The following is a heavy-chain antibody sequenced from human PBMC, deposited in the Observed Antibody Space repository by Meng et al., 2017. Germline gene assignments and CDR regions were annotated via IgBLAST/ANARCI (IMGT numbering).Heavy chain of an antibody. Sequence: GRLVRSGAELKKPGSWVKVSCTASGGTFRSYAISWVRQAPGQGLEWMGGIIPIFGTANYAQKFQGRVTITADESTSTAYMELSSLRSEDTAVYYCARGGYSYGLWFDPWGQGTLVTVSS. CDR2: IIPIFGTA. J-gene: IGHJ5*02. D-gene: IGHD5-18*01. CDR1: GGTFRSYA. V-gene: IGHV1-69*01. CDR3: ARGGYSYGLWFDP.